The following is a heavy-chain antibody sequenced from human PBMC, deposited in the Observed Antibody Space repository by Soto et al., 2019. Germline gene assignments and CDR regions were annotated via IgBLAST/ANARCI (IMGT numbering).Heavy chain of an antibody. D-gene: IGHD1-26*01. J-gene: IGHJ6*02. CDR1: GFTFSSYA. CDR2: ISGGGSSS. V-gene: IGHV3-23*04. CDR3: AKDFYGGSYCNGLDV. Sequence: EMQLVESGGRLVQPGGSLRLACEASGFTFSSYAMSWVRQAPGKGLEWVTGISGGGSSSYFAASVKCRFTISRDNSKNTLYLQMDRLSAEDTAVYYCAKDFYGGSYCNGLDVWGQWTTVVVSS.